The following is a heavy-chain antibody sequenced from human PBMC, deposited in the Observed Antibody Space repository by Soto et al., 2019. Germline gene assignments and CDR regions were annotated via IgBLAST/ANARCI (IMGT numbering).Heavy chain of an antibody. J-gene: IGHJ4*02. CDR1: GFTFSSYW. CDR2: INGDGTTT. V-gene: IGHV3-74*01. D-gene: IGHD4-17*01. CDR3: VIDLSVTTKFDF. Sequence: EGQLVESGGGLVQPGGSLSLSCAASGFTFSSYWMHWVRQAPGKGLVWVSRINGDGTTTGYADFVKGRFSISRDSAKNPMYLKINSLRYEDTAVYYYVIDLSVTTKFDFWGQGTLVTVSS.